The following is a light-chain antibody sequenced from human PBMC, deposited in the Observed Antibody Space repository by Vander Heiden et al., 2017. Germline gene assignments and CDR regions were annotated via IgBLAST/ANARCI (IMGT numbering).Light chain of an antibody. CDR1: QSVNIF. J-gene: IGKJ5*01. CDR3: QQRSNWPIT. V-gene: IGKV3-11*01. CDR2: NAS. Sequence: ELVLTQSPATLSLSPGERATPSCRASQSVNIFLAWYQQKPGQAPRLLISNASNRATDIPARFSGSGSGTDFTLTISSLDPEDFAVYYCQQRSNWPITFGQGTRLEIK.